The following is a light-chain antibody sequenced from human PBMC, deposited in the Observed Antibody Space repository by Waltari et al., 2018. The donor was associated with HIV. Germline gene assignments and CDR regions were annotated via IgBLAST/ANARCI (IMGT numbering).Light chain of an antibody. V-gene: IGLV1-51*01. CDR1: SANTGNTY. Sequence: QSVLTQPPSVSAAPGQKVAIPCSGSSANTGNTYVHWSQHFPGTAPKHLIYENNKRPSGIPDRFSGSKSGTTATLGITGLQTGDEADYYCEAWDLSLSAVVFGGGTRLTVL. J-gene: IGLJ2*01. CDR3: EAWDLSLSAVV. CDR2: ENN.